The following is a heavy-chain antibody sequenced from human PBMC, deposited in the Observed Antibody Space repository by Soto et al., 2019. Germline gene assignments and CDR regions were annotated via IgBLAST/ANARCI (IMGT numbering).Heavy chain of an antibody. J-gene: IGHJ5*02. CDR2: MNPNSGNT. CDR1: GYTFPSYD. CDR3: AREHYRNSAWFDP. D-gene: IGHD3-16*02. Sequence: QVQLVQSGAEVKKPGTSVKVSCKASGYTFPSYDSNWVRQATGQGLEWMGWMNPNSGNTGYAQKFQGRVTMTRNTSISTAYMELSSLRSEDTAVYYCAREHYRNSAWFDPWGQGTLVTVSS. V-gene: IGHV1-8*01.